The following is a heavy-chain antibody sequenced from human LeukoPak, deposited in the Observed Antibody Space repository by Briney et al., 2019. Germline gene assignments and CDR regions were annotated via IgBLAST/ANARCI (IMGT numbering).Heavy chain of an antibody. CDR1: GFTFSGYW. J-gene: IGHJ4*02. CDR2: INTDGAST. Sequence: LPGGSLRLSCAASGFTFSGYWMHWVRQGPGKGLAWVSRINTDGASTTYADSVKGRFTISRDNAKNTLYLQMSSLRAEDTALYYCARIYCRSTSCYIDYWGQGTLVTVSS. D-gene: IGHD2-2*02. CDR3: ARIYCRSTSCYIDY. V-gene: IGHV3-74*01.